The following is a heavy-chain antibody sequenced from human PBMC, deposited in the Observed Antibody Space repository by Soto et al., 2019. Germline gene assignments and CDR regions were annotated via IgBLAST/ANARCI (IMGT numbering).Heavy chain of an antibody. J-gene: IGHJ4*02. CDR2: INHSGST. Sequence: QVQLQQWGAGLLKPSETLSLTCAVYGGYFSGYYWSWIRQPPGKGLEWIGEINHSGSTNYNPSLNSLVTRSVYTDEHHVSRKLSSVTASDTAVYYCAIGGYSYGFIDYWIQGTLVTVSS. D-gene: IGHD5-18*01. CDR1: GGYFSGYY. V-gene: IGHV4-34*01. CDR3: AIGGYSYGFIDY.